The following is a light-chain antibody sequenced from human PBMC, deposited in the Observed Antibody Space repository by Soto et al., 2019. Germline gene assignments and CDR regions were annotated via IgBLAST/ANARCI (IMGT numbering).Light chain of an antibody. V-gene: IGKV1-5*01. CDR3: QQYNSYSGM. J-gene: IGKJ1*01. CDR1: QTIGSW. CDR2: DAS. Sequence: DIQMTQSPSTLSASVGDGVTVTCRASQTIGSWLAWYQQKPGRAPKLLIFDASSLESGVPSRFSGNGSGTEFTLTISGLQPDDFASYYCQQYNSYSGMFGQGTKVDNK.